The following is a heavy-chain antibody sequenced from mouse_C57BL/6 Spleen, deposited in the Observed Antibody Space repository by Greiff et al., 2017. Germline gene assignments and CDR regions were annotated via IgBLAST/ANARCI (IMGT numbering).Heavy chain of an antibody. D-gene: IGHD2-4*01. CDR1: GFNIKDDY. V-gene: IGHV14-4*01. CDR2: IDPENGDT. CDR3: TTRDYAVY. J-gene: IGHJ3*01. Sequence: VQLQQSGAELVRPGASVKLSCTASGFNIKDDYMHWVKLRPEQGLEWIGWIDPENGDTEYASKFQGKATITADTSSNTAYLQLSSLTSEDTAVYYCTTRDYAVYWGQGTLVTVSA.